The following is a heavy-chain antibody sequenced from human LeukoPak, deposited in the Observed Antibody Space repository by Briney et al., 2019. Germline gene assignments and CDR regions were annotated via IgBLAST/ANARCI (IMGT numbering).Heavy chain of an antibody. J-gene: IGHJ4*02. D-gene: IGHD3-10*01. CDR3: ARDMGRGYYFDY. CDR2: INSDGSST. Sequence: GGSLRLSCAASGFTFSSYWMQWVRQAPGKGLVWVSRINSDGSSTSYADSVKGRFTISRDNAKNTLYLQMNSLRGEDTAVYYCARDMGRGYYFDYWGQGTLVTVSS. CDR1: GFTFSSYW. V-gene: IGHV3-74*01.